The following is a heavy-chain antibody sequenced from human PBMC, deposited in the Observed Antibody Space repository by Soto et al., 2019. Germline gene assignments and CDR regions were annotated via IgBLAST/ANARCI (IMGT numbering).Heavy chain of an antibody. CDR2: INHSGST. V-gene: IGHV4-34*01. Sequence: SETLSLTCAVYGGSFSGYYWSWIRQPPGKGLEWIGEINHSGSTNYNPSLKSRVTISVDTSKNQFSLKLSSVTAADTAVYYCARGIHLYYGMDVWGQGTTVTVSS. CDR1: GGSFSGYY. J-gene: IGHJ6*02. CDR3: ARGIHLYYGMDV.